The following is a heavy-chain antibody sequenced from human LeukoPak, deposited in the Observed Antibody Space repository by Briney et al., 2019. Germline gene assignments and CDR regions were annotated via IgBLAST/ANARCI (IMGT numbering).Heavy chain of an antibody. J-gene: IGHJ5*02. D-gene: IGHD3-3*01. Sequence: GASVKVSCKVSGYTLTELSMHWVRQAPGKGLEWMGGFDPEDGETIYAQKFQGRVTMTEDTSTDTAYMELSSLRSEDTAVYFCARGAPVRFDFSSGLTALFDPWGQGTLVPVSS. V-gene: IGHV1-24*01. CDR2: FDPEDGET. CDR1: GYTLTELS. CDR3: ARGAPVRFDFSSGLTALFDP.